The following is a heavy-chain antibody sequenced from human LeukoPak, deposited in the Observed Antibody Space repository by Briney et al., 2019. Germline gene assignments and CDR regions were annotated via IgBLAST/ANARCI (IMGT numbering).Heavy chain of an antibody. V-gene: IGHV4-38-2*02. J-gene: IGHJ2*01. CDR2: IYQSGST. CDR1: GYSISNGYY. CDR3: ARDTGYYDILTTLRLTGYFDL. Sequence: SETLSLTCSVSGYSISNGYYWGWIRQPPGKGLEWIGSIYQSGSTYYNPSLKSRVTISVDTSKNQFSLKLSSVTAADTAVYYCARDTGYYDILTTLRLTGYFDLWGRGTLVTVSS. D-gene: IGHD3-9*01.